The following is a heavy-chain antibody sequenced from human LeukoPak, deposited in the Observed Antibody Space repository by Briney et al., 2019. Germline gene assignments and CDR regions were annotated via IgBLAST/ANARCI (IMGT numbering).Heavy chain of an antibody. CDR1: GGTFSSYA. CDR2: IIPIFGTA. Sequence: ASVKVSCKASGGTFSSYATRWVRQAPGQGLEWMGGIIPIFGTANYAQKFQGRVTITADESTSTAYMELSSLRSEDTAVYYCARDGAPRGYSDYWGQGTLVTVSS. CDR3: ARDGAPRGYSDY. V-gene: IGHV1-69*13. D-gene: IGHD3-16*01. J-gene: IGHJ4*02.